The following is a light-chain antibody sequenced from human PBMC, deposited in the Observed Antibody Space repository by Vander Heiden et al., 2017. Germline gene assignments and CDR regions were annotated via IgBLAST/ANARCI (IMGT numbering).Light chain of an antibody. J-gene: IGLJ2*01. V-gene: IGLV3-1*01. CDR1: KLGDKY. Sequence: SNELTQPPSVSVSPGQTASITCSGDKLGDKYACWYQQKPGQSHVLVIYQDSKRPSGIPGRFSGSNSGNTATLTISGTQAMDEADYYCQAWDSSTYVVFGGGTKLTVL. CDR2: QDS. CDR3: QAWDSSTYVV.